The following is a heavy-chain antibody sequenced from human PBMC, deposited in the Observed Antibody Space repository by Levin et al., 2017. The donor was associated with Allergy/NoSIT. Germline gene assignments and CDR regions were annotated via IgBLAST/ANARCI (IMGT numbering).Heavy chain of an antibody. D-gene: IGHD3-3*01. CDR1: GFTFSSYA. CDR3: AKSDDLWRPNWFDP. Sequence: GGSLRLSCAASGFTFSSYAMSWVRQAPGKGLEWVSGISGNGDTTTYADSVKGRLTIFRDNSKNTLYLQMHSLRADDTAVYYCAKSDDLWRPNWFDPWGQGTLVTVSS. CDR2: ISGNGDTT. V-gene: IGHV3-23*01. J-gene: IGHJ5*02.